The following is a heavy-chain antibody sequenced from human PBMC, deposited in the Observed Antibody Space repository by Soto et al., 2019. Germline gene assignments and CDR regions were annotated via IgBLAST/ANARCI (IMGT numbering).Heavy chain of an antibody. CDR3: AKQALAELRFLEWPRTDKYYYYYMDV. CDR2: ISGSGGST. D-gene: IGHD3-3*01. V-gene: IGHV3-23*01. J-gene: IGHJ6*03. CDR1: GFTFSSYA. Sequence: GGSLRLSCAASGFTFSSYAMSWVRQAPGKGLEWVSAISGSGGSTYYADSVKGRFTISRDNSKNTLYLQMNSLRAEDTAVYYCAKQALAELRFLEWPRTDKYYYYYMDVWGKGTTVTVSS.